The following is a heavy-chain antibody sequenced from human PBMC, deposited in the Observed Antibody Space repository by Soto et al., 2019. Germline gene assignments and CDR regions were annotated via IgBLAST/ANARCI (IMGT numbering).Heavy chain of an antibody. Sequence: PSETLSLTCAVSGYSISSGYYWTWLRQPPGKGLEWIGYISYTGRTKYNPSLQSRVTISVDTSKNDFSLNLSSVTAADTAVYFCAREWGLLPYYVMNVWGHGTAVTVSS. CDR2: ISYTGRT. CDR3: AREWGLLPYYVMNV. V-gene: IGHV4-61*03. CDR1: GYSISSGYY. D-gene: IGHD7-27*01. J-gene: IGHJ6*02.